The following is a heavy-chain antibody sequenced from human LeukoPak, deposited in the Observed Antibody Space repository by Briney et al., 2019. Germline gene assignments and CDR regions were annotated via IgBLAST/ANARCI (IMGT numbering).Heavy chain of an antibody. CDR1: GFSFSSHS. CDR2: FSGSGGSP. J-gene: IGHJ6*03. CDR3: ARDPYSGGYGAYYYYYMDV. D-gene: IGHD6-19*01. Sequence: PGGSLRLSCAASGFSFSSHSMSWVRQAPGKGLEWVSGFSGSGGSPYYADSVKGRFTISRDNSKNTLYLQMNSLRAEDTAVYYCARDPYSGGYGAYYYYYMDVWGKGTTVTVSS. V-gene: IGHV3-23*01.